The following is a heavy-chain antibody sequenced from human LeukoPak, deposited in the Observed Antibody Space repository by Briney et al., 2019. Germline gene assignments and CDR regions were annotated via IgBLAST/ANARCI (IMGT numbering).Heavy chain of an antibody. V-gene: IGHV6-1*01. CDR1: GDSVSYNVAA. J-gene: IGHJ4*02. Sequence: PSQTLSLTCAISGDSVSYNVAAWNWIRQSPSRGLEWLGRTLYRSRWSNDYAVSVKSRITINPDTSKNQFSLQLNSVTPEDTAVYYCARGDSSGWYPWGQGTLVTVSS. CDR2: TLYRSRWSN. CDR3: ARGDSSGWYP. D-gene: IGHD6-19*01.